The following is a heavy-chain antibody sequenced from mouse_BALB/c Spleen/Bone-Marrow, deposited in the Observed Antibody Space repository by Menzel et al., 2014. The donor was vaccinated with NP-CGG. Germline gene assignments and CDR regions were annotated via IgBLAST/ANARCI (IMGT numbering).Heavy chain of an antibody. CDR1: GYSITSDYA. J-gene: IGHJ2*01. CDR3: ARYDYDVGYFDY. Sequence: EVQLVESGPGLGKPSQSLSLTCTVTGYSITSDYAWNWIRQFPGNKLEWMGYISYSGSTSYNPSLKSRISITRDTSKNQFFLQLNSVTTEDTATYYCARYDYDVGYFDYWGQGTTITASS. V-gene: IGHV3-2*02. CDR2: ISYSGST. D-gene: IGHD2-4*01.